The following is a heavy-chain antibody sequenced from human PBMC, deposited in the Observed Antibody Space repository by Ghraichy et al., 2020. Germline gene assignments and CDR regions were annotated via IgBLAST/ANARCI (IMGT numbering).Heavy chain of an antibody. V-gene: IGHV1-8*01. CDR1: RSTFSNYD. J-gene: IGHJ4*02. CDR2: MNPKSGNT. D-gene: IGHD7-27*01. CDR3: ARAIRNELWSDY. Sequence: ASVKVSCKTSRSTFSNYDLNWVRQAPGQGLEYMGWMNPKSGNTGFVQKFQGRVTISTDTSAETAYMEMNSLTSEDTAVYYCARAIRNELWSDYWGQGTLVTVSS.